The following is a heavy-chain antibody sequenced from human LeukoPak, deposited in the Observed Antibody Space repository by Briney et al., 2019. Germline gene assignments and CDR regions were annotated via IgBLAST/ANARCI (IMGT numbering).Heavy chain of an antibody. D-gene: IGHD5-18*01. CDR3: AKDRWIQLWRGTFDI. J-gene: IGHJ3*02. CDR2: ISGSGGST. V-gene: IGHV3-23*01. CDR1: GFTFSSYA. Sequence: PGGSPRLSCAASGFTFSSYAMSWVRQAPGKGLEWVSAISGSGGSTYYADSVKGRFTISRDNSKNTLYLQMNSLRAEDTAVYYCAKDRWIQLWRGTFDIWGQGTMVTVSS.